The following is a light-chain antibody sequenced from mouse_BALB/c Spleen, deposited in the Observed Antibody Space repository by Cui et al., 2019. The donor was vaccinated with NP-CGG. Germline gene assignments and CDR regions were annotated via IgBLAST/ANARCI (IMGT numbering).Light chain of an antibody. CDR1: SSVSSSY. CDR2: SIS. CDR3: QQWSSNPLT. V-gene: IGKV4-79*01. Sequence: QIVLTQSPAIISASTGERVTMTCSDNSSVSSSYLYWYQQKSGSSPKLWIYSISNLASGVPVRFSGSGSGTSYSLTINSMEAEDAATYYCQQWSSNPLTFGAGTKLELK. J-gene: IGKJ5*01.